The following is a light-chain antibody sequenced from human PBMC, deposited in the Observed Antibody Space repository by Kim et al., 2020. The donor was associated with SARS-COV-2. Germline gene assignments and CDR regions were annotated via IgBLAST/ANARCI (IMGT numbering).Light chain of an antibody. CDR2: GNS. J-gene: IGLJ2*01. V-gene: IGLV1-40*01. CDR3: QSYDSSLSGSVV. Sequence: FTISCTGSSSKIGAGYDVHWYQQLPGTAPKLLIYGNSNRPSGVPDRFSGSKSGTSASLAITGLQAEDEADYYCQSYDSSLSGSVVFGGGTQLTVL. CDR1: SSKIGAGYD.